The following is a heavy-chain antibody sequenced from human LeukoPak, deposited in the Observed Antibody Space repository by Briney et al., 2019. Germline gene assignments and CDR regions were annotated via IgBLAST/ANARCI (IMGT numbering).Heavy chain of an antibody. CDR2: ISDSGTAT. CDR3: AKGVAVLFSTSWFFDS. V-gene: IGHV3-23*01. J-gene: IGHJ4*02. D-gene: IGHD2-2*01. Sequence: PGGSLRLSCAASGFAFSSYAMSWVRQAPGKGLEWVSGISDSGTATYYADSVKGRFTISRDNSNDAVHLQMTGLRADDTAVYFCAKGVAVLFSTSWFFDSWGQGALVAVSP. CDR1: GFAFSSYA.